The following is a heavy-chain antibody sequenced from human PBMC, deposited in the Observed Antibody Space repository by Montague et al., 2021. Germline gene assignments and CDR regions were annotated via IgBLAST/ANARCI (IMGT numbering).Heavy chain of an antibody. D-gene: IGHD1-14*01. Sequence: SETLSLTCSVSGASISDYYWSWIRQPSGKGLEWIGYIYYSRRTNYNPSLKSRVTISVDTSKNQFPLKLSSVTAADTAFYYFAVTNPYYYYGMDVWGQGTTVTVSS. CDR2: IYYSRRT. CDR1: GASISDYY. J-gene: IGHJ6*02. V-gene: IGHV4-59*01. CDR3: AVTNPYYYYGMDV.